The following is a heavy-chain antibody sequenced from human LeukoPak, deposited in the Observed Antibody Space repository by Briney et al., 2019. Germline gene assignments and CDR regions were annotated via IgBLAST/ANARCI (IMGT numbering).Heavy chain of an antibody. CDR3: AKGRWREPFDY. CDR1: GFTFTCCG. CDR2: IWYDGSKE. Sequence: PGTSLRLSCATSGFTFTCCGFQWVRQAPDKGLEWVAIIWYDGSKEYYADSVKGRFTISRDNSKNTLYLQMNSLRAEDTAVYYCAKGRWREPFDYWGQGTLVTVSS. J-gene: IGHJ4*02. D-gene: IGHD3-16*01. V-gene: IGHV3-33*06.